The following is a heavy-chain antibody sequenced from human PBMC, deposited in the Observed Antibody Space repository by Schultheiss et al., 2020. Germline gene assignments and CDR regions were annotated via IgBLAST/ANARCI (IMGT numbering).Heavy chain of an antibody. D-gene: IGHD3-10*01. J-gene: IGHJ6*02. CDR1: GFTFGDYA. CDR2: IRSKAYGGTT. Sequence: GGSLRLSCTASGFTFGDYAMSWFRQAPGKGLEWVGFIRSKAYGGTTEYAASVKGRFTISRDDSKSIAYLQMNSLRAEDTAVYYCARDDYYGSGSYRYYYGMDVWGQGTTVTVSS. V-gene: IGHV3-49*03. CDR3: ARDDYYGSGSYRYYYGMDV.